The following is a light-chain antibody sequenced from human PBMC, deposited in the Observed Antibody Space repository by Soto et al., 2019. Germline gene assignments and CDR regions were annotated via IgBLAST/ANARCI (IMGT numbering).Light chain of an antibody. CDR1: QSASDS. J-gene: IGKJ1*01. CDR2: DVS. V-gene: IGKV1-5*01. Sequence: DIQMTQSPSTLSASVGDTVTITCRASQSASDSLAWYQVKPGEAPKLLIFDVSNLETGVPSRFSGSGSGTEFSLTIRGLQPDDFATYYCQQYDYSRTFGQGTRWIS. CDR3: QQYDYSRT.